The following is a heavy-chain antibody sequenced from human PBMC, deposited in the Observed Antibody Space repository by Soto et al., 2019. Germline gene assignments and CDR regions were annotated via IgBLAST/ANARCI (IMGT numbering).Heavy chain of an antibody. D-gene: IGHD2-2*01. CDR2: IYYSGST. Sequence: QVQLQESGPGLVKPSETLSLTCTVSGGSISSYYWSWIRQPPGKGLEWIGYIYYSGSTNYNPSLKSRVTISVDTSKNQFSLKLSSVTAADTAVYYCARVGYCSSTSCYVPLWGQGTLVTVSS. V-gene: IGHV4-59*01. CDR1: GGSISSYY. J-gene: IGHJ4*02. CDR3: ARVGYCSSTSCYVPL.